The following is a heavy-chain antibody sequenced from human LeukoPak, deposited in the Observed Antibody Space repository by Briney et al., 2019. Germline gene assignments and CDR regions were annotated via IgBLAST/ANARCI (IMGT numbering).Heavy chain of an antibody. D-gene: IGHD3-22*01. CDR1: GFTFTSSA. Sequence: GASVKVSCKASGFTFTSSAVQWVRQARGQRLEWIGWIVVGSGNTNYAQKFQERVTITRDMSTSTAYMGLSSLRSEDTAVYYCARCYYDSSGYYLDNWFDPWGQGTLVTVSS. V-gene: IGHV1-58*01. J-gene: IGHJ5*02. CDR3: ARCYYDSSGYYLDNWFDP. CDR2: IVVGSGNT.